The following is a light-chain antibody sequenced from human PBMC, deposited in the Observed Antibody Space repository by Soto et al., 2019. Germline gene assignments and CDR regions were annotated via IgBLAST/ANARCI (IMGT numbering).Light chain of an antibody. V-gene: IGLV4-69*01. J-gene: IGLJ2*01. CDR2: LNSDGSH. CDR1: SGHSSYA. Sequence: HPVLTQSPSASASLGASVKLTCTLSSGHSSYAIAWHQQQPEKGPRYLMKLNSDGSHSKGGGIPDRFSGSSSGAERYLTISSLQSEDEADYYCQTWGTGIHVVFGGGTKVTVL. CDR3: QTWGTGIHVV.